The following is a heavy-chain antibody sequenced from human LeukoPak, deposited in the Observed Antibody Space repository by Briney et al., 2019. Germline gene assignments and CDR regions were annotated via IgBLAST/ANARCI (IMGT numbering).Heavy chain of an antibody. CDR2: IFASGGDT. Sequence: GGSLRLSCAASGLTFSNYAMMWVRQASGKGLEWVSAIFASGGDTRYADSVRGRFTISRDNSRNTLFLQMNSLTADDTAVYYCAKDPNGDYVGAFDFWGQGTMVTVSS. V-gene: IGHV3-23*01. J-gene: IGHJ3*01. D-gene: IGHD4-17*01. CDR3: AKDPNGDYVGAFDF. CDR1: GLTFSNYA.